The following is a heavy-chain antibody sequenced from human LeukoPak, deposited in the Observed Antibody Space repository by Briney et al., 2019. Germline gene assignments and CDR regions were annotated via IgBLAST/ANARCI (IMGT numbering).Heavy chain of an antibody. V-gene: IGHV3-23*01. CDR3: VRDRGYSTFDY. Sequence: GGSLRLSCVVSGITLSNYGMSWVRQAPGEGLEWVSGISERGGSTNYADSVKGRFIISRDTSKNTVYLQMNSLRVDDTAVYYCVRDRGYSTFDYWGQGTLVIVSS. D-gene: IGHD4-23*01. CDR2: ISERGGST. J-gene: IGHJ4*02. CDR1: GITLSNYG.